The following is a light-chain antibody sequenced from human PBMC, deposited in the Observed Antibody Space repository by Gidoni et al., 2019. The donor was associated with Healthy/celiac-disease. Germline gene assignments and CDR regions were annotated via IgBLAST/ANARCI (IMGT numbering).Light chain of an antibody. V-gene: IGLV3-1*01. J-gene: IGLJ2*01. CDR1: KLGDKY. Sequence: SYALTQPPSVSVSPGQTASIPCSGDKLGDKYACWYQQKPGQSPVLVIYQDSKRPSGIPERFSGSNSGNTATLTISGTQAMDEADYYCQAWDSSTEEVFGGGTKLTVL. CDR2: QDS. CDR3: QAWDSSTEEV.